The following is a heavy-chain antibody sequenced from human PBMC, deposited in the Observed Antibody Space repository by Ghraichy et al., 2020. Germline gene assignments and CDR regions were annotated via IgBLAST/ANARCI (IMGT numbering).Heavy chain of an antibody. D-gene: IGHD6-13*01. Sequence: SVKVSCKASGSTFSSYAISWVRQAPGQGLEWMGGIIPILGIANYAQKFQGRVTITADKSTSTAYMELSSLRSEDTAVYYCARAPARFGAAAGIYFDYWGQGTLVTVSS. CDR3: ARAPARFGAAAGIYFDY. CDR2: IIPILGIA. CDR1: GSTFSSYA. J-gene: IGHJ4*02. V-gene: IGHV1-69*10.